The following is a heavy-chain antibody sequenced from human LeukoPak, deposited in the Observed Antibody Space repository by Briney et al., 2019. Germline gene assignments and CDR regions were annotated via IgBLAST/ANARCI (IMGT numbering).Heavy chain of an antibody. V-gene: IGHV4-4*02. J-gene: IGHJ6*03. CDR3: ARAYSSSSYYYYYMDV. CDR1: GGSIRTSNW. Sequence: PSETLSLTCAVSGGSIRTSNWWTWVRQTPGKGLEWIGEIFHSGNTNYNSSLKNRITISVDKSKNQFSLKLTSVTAADTAVYYCARAYSSSSYYYYYMDVWGKGTTVTVSS. D-gene: IGHD6-6*01. CDR2: IFHSGNT.